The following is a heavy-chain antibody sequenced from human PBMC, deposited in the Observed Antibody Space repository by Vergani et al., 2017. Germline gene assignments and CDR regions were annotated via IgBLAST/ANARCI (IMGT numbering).Heavy chain of an antibody. CDR3: SRYSSSFDS. Sequence: QVQLQESGPGLVKPSQNLSLTCTVSGGSISSSGYYWRCIRQHSGKGREWIGYIYYSGSTYYTPSLESRITMSVDTSQNQFSLRLSSVTAADTAIYYCSRYSSSFDSWGQGTMVTLPS. J-gene: IGHJ6*01. CDR1: GGSISSSGYY. V-gene: IGHV4-31*03. CDR2: IYYSGST. D-gene: IGHD3-16*01.